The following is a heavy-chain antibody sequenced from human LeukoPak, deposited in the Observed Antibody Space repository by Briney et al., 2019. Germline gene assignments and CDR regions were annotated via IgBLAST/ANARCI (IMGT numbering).Heavy chain of an antibody. D-gene: IGHD2-2*01. CDR2: IWYDGSNK. Sequence: GGSLRLSCAASGFTFSSYGMHWVRQAPGKGLEWVAVIWYDGSNKYYADSVKGRFTISRDNSKNTLYLQMNSLRAEDTAVYYCARGNQLRRDYYYYGMDVWGKGTRSPSPQ. V-gene: IGHV3-33*01. CDR3: ARGNQLRRDYYYYGMDV. CDR1: GFTFSSYG. J-gene: IGHJ6*04.